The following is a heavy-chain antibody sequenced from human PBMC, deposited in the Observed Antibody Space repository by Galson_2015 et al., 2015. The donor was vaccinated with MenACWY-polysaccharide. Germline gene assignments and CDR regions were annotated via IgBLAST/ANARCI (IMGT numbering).Heavy chain of an antibody. CDR1: GFTFTSYA. D-gene: IGHD3-3*01. CDR3: AKDSTDFWSVAGRFDH. J-gene: IGHJ5*02. CDR2: IRSSGTNT. Sequence: SLRLSCAASGFTFTSYAMSWVRQAPGKGLEWVSVIRSSGTNTYYADSVKGRFTISRDNSKNTLYLQMNSLRAEDTAVYYCAKDSTDFWSVAGRFDHWGQGTLVTASS. V-gene: IGHV3-23*01.